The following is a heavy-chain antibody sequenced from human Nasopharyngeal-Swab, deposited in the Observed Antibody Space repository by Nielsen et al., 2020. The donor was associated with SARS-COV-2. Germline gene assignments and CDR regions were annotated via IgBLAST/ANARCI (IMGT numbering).Heavy chain of an antibody. V-gene: IGHV3-30*03. Sequence: GGSRRPSCAASGFSFSTTDMHWVRQAPGKGLEGVAVTSYDESHKYYAGSVHGRFTISRDNSKNTLYLQMYSLTTEDTAVYFCARDPILGPPDYFDYWGRGTLVIVSS. J-gene: IGHJ4*02. CDR1: GFSFSTTD. CDR2: TSYDESHK. D-gene: IGHD1-14*01. CDR3: ARDPILGPPDYFDY.